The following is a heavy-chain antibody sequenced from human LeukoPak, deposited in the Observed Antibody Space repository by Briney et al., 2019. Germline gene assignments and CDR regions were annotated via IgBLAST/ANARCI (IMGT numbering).Heavy chain of an antibody. D-gene: IGHD3-22*01. CDR3: AKNVGGHYDTSGYYLDY. J-gene: IGHJ4*02. CDR1: GFTFSNYA. V-gene: IGHV3-23*01. CDR2: INGVGGAT. Sequence: GGSLRLSCAASGFTFSNYAMSWVRQAPGKGLEWVSVINGVGGATYYADSVKGRFTISRDNSKYTLYLQMNSLGAEDTAVYYCAKNVGGHYDTSGYYLDYWGQGALVSVSS.